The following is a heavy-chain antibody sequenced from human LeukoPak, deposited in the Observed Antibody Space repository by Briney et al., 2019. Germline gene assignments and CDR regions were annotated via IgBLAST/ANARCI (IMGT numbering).Heavy chain of an antibody. J-gene: IGHJ4*02. CDR1: GDSISTSNSY. Sequence: SETLSLTCTVSGDSISTSNSYWGWIRQPPGKGLEWIGSIYYSGNTYYNASLKSRVTISVDTSKNQFSLKFTSVTAADTAVYYCARGGIDGYNLFLFDYWGQGTLVTVSS. D-gene: IGHD5-24*01. V-gene: IGHV4-39*01. CDR3: ARGGIDGYNLFLFDY. CDR2: IYYSGNT.